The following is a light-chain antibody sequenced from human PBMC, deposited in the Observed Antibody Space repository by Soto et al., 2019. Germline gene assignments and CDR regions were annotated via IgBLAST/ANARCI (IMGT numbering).Light chain of an antibody. J-gene: IGLJ2*01. V-gene: IGLV2-14*02. CDR2: EGG. Sequence: QSALTQPASVSGSPGQSITISCTGTSSDVGSYNLVSWYQQNPGKAPKLMIYEGGKRPSGVSNRFSGSRSGNTASLTVSGLQVEDEADYYCSAYAGSNKLVFGGGTKLTVL. CDR3: SAYAGSNKLV. CDR1: SSDVGSYNL.